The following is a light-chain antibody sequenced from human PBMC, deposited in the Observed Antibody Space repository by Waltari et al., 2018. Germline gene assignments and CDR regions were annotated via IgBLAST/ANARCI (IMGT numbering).Light chain of an antibody. CDR3: QQRGNWPPWT. J-gene: IGKJ1*01. CDR2: DTS. V-gene: IGKV3-11*01. CDR1: QSVSSF. Sequence: EIVLTQSPATLSVSPGERATLSCRASQSVSSFLAWYQQKPGQAPRLLIYDTSNRATGILARFTGSGSGTDFTLTISSLEPEDSAVYYCQQRGNWPPWTFGQGTKVEV.